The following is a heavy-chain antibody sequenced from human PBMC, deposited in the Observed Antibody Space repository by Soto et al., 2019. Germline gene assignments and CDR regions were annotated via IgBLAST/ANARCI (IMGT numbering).Heavy chain of an antibody. CDR1: GGSISSGGYY. V-gene: IGHV4-31*03. CDR2: IYYSGST. Sequence: QVQLQESGPGLVKPSQTLSLTCTVSGGSISSGGYYWSWIRQHPGKGLEWIGYIYYSGSTYYNPSLKSRVTISVDTSKNQFSLKLSSVTAADTAVYYCARVGIAVAGVPYYFDYWGQGTLVTVSS. CDR3: ARVGIAVAGVPYYFDY. D-gene: IGHD6-19*01. J-gene: IGHJ4*02.